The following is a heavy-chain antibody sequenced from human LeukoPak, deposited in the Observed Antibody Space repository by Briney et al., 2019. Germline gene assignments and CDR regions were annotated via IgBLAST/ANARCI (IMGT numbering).Heavy chain of an antibody. Sequence: GGSLRLSCAASGFTFSNYNVNWVRQAPGKGLEWISYITLSSGIIYYADSVKGRFTISRDNAKNTLYLQMNSLRAEDTAVYYCARVAEPFTVTTIVYWGQGTLVTVSS. D-gene: IGHD4-17*01. J-gene: IGHJ4*02. CDR2: ITLSSGII. CDR3: ARVAEPFTVTTIVY. CDR1: GFTFSNYN. V-gene: IGHV3-48*04.